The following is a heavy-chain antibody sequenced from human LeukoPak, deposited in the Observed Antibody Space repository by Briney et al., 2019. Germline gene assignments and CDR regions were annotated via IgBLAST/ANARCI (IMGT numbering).Heavy chain of an antibody. J-gene: IGHJ4*02. CDR1: GFTFSSYG. Sequence: GRSLRLSCAASGFTFSSYGMHWVRQAPGKGLEWVAVISYDGSNKYYADSVKGRFTISRDNSKNTLYLQMNSLRAEDTAVYYCARGALGYSGFDQTFDYWAQGTLVTVSS. CDR3: ARGALGYSGFDQTFDY. CDR2: ISYDGSNK. D-gene: IGHD5-12*01. V-gene: IGHV3-30*03.